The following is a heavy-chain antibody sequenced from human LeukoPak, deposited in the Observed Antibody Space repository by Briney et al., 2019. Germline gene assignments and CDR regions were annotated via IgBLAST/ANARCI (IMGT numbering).Heavy chain of an antibody. V-gene: IGHV3-48*03. D-gene: IGHD3-9*01. CDR3: AKDLNYDMLTGYYRACAFDI. CDR2: ISSSGSTI. Sequence: GGSLRLSCAASGFTFSSYEMNWVRQAPGKGLEWVSYISSSGSTIYYADSVKGRFTISRDNAKNSLYLQMNSLRAEDTAVYYCAKDLNYDMLTGYYRACAFDIWGQGTMVTVSS. J-gene: IGHJ3*02. CDR1: GFTFSSYE.